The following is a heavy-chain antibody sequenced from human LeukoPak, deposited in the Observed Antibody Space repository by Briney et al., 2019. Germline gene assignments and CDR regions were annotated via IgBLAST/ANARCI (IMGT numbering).Heavy chain of an antibody. CDR3: ARDGDSLPLDY. CDR2: INHNSGGT. V-gene: IGHV1-2*02. J-gene: IGHJ4*02. D-gene: IGHD2-21*02. CDR1: GYTFSGYY. Sequence: GASVKVSCKASGYTFSGYYMRWVRQAPGQGLEWMGWINHNSGGTNYAQKFQGRVTMTRDTSISTAYLELSRLRSEDTAVYYCARDGDSLPLDYWGQGTLVTVSS.